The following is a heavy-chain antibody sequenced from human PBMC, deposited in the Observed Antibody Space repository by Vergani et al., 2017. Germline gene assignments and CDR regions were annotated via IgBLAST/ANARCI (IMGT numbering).Heavy chain of an antibody. CDR3: ARDPTYYYDSSGSDDY. V-gene: IGHV1-69*09. CDR1: GYTFTSYY. Sequence: QVQLVQSGAEVKKPGASVKASCKASGYTFTSYYMNWVPQAPGQGLEWMGRIIPILGIANYAQKFQGRVTITADKSTSTAYMELSSLRSEDTAVYYCARDPTYYYDSSGSDDYWGQGTLVTVSS. CDR2: IIPILGIA. J-gene: IGHJ4*02. D-gene: IGHD3-22*01.